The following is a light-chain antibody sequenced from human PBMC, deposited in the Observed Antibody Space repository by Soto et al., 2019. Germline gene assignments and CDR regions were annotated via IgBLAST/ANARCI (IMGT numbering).Light chain of an antibody. Sequence: QPASVSGSPGQSITISCTGTSTDIGRYNYVSWYQQHPGKAPKLMIYDVSNRPSGVSNRFSGSKSGNTASLTISGLQAEDEADYYCSSYTSSSTYVFGTGTKVTVL. CDR3: SSYTSSSTYV. CDR1: STDIGRYNY. J-gene: IGLJ1*01. V-gene: IGLV2-14*03. CDR2: DVS.